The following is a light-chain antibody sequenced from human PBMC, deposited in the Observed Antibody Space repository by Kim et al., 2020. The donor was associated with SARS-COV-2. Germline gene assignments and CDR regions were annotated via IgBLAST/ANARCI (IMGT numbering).Light chain of an antibody. Sequence: GQTARITCSGDALPKQYAYWYQQKPGQAPVLVIYKDSERPSGIPERFSGSSSGTTVTLTISGVQAEDEADYYCQSADSSGTYFWVFGGGTQLTVL. CDR1: ALPKQY. CDR2: KDS. J-gene: IGLJ3*02. CDR3: QSADSSGTYFWV. V-gene: IGLV3-25*03.